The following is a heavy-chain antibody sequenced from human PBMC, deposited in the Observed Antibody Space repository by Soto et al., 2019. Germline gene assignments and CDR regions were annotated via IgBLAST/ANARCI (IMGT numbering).Heavy chain of an antibody. Sequence: LRLSCAASGLTFSGYAMSWVRQAPGKGLEWVSTVSGSGSSRYYADSVNGRFTISRDNSKNTLYLQMNSLRAEDTAVYYCAKGAHDSSRYYSWFDPWGQGTLVTV. CDR1: GLTFSGYA. V-gene: IGHV3-23*01. CDR2: VSGSGSSR. D-gene: IGHD3-22*01. CDR3: AKGAHDSSRYYSWFDP. J-gene: IGHJ5*02.